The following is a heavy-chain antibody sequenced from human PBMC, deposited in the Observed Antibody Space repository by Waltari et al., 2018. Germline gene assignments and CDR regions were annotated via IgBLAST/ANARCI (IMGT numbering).Heavy chain of an antibody. CDR3: TRKSQLLWTGQDYYYGMDV. CDR2: ISYEGSNK. Sequence: QVQLEESGGGVVQPGKSLRLSCAASGFTFSSYGMYWVRQDPGKGLDWVGFISYEGSNKDVADSGKCRFAISRDNSKNTLYLQMNSLRAEDTAVYYCTRKSQLLWTGQDYYYGMDVWGRGTTVTVSS. CDR1: GFTFSSYG. V-gene: IGHV3-33*01. D-gene: IGHD3-22*01. J-gene: IGHJ6*02.